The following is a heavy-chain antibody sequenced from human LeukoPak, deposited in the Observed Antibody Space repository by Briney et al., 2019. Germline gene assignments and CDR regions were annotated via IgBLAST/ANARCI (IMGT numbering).Heavy chain of an antibody. CDR2: INHYGST. V-gene: IGHV4-34*01. J-gene: IGHJ4*02. D-gene: IGHD5-24*01. CDR3: ARGLTGWLHRGFDY. Sequence: SETLSLTCAVYGGSFSGYYWSWIRQPPGKGLEWIGDINHYGSTHYNPSLRSRVSISVGTSKNQFFLELSSVTGADTAVYYCARGLTGWLHRGFDYWGQGTLVTVSS. CDR1: GGSFSGYY.